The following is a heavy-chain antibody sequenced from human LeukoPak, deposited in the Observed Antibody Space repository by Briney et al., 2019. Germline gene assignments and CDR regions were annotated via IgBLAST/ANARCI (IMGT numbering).Heavy chain of an antibody. CDR1: GYTFTGYY. V-gene: IGHV1-2*04. Sequence: ASAKVSCKASGYTFTGYYMHWVRQAPGQGLEWMGWINPNSGGTNYAQKFQGWVTMTRDTSISTAYMELSRLRSDDTAVYYCARGGDYYGSNYYGMDVWGKGTTVTVSS. CDR3: ARGGDYYGSNYYGMDV. CDR2: INPNSGGT. D-gene: IGHD3-10*01. J-gene: IGHJ6*04.